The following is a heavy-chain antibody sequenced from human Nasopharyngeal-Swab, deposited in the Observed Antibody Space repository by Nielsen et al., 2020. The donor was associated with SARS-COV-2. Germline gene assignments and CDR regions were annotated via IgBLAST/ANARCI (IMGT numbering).Heavy chain of an antibody. J-gene: IGHJ5*02. CDR3: ARDPTRDAPGSWFDP. Sequence: ASVKVSCKASGYTFTGYYMQGVTEYPGKGLEWMGRIKPNSGGTNYAQKFQGRVTMTRDTSISTAYMELSRLRSDDTAMYYCARDPTRDAPGSWFDPWAQGTLVTVSS. CDR2: IKPNSGGT. CDR1: GYTFTGYY. V-gene: IGHV1-2*06. D-gene: IGHD1-26*01.